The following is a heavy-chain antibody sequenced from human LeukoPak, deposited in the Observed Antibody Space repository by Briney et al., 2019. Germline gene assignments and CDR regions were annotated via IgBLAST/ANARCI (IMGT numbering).Heavy chain of an antibody. Sequence: ASVKVSCKASGYTFTNFGLSWVRQAPGQGLEWMGWISPNNDNTNYARKFQGRVTMTTDTSTNTAYMELRSLSSDDTAVYYCARDRRSHYDILARSLDSWGQGILVTVSS. CDR3: ARDRRSHYDILARSLDS. CDR1: GYTFTNFG. CDR2: ISPNNDNT. V-gene: IGHV1-18*04. J-gene: IGHJ4*02. D-gene: IGHD3-9*01.